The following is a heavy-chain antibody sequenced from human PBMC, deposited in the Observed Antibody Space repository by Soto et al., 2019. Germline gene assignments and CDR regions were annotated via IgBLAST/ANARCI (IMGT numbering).Heavy chain of an antibody. Sequence: QVQLAQSTGEVKKPGASVRVSCKATGYTFIRYGIAWVRQAPGQGFEWMGWISPYNDHTVYAQKFQGRVTMTADIYTRTVYMNVRVLKSDDTAVYYCARGGYYDNSCGKLSHYVLDVWCQGTSVSVSS. J-gene: IGHJ6*02. CDR2: ISPYNDHT. CDR3: ARGGYYDNSCGKLSHYVLDV. V-gene: IGHV1-18*01. D-gene: IGHD3-16*01. CDR1: GYTFIRYG.